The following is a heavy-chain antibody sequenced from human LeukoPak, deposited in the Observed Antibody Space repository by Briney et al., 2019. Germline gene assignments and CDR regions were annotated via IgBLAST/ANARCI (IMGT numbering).Heavy chain of an antibody. Sequence: SETLSLTCTVSGGSISSYYWSWIRQPPGKGLEWIGRIYTSGSTNYNPSLKSRVTMSVDTSKNQFSLKLSSVTAADTAVYYCARDSVVVAANYYYYYMDVWGKGTTVTISS. D-gene: IGHD2-15*01. CDR2: IYTSGST. CDR3: ARDSVVVAANYYYYYMDV. CDR1: GGSISSYY. J-gene: IGHJ6*03. V-gene: IGHV4-4*07.